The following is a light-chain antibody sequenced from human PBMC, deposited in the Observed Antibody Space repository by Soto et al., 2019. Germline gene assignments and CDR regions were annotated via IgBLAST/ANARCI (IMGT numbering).Light chain of an antibody. J-gene: IGKJ3*01. V-gene: IGKV3-11*01. CDR2: DTS. CDR1: QSISKY. CDR3: QQRSNWPVT. Sequence: EIVLTQSPATLSLSPGEGATLSCRASQSISKYLVWYQQKPGQAPRVLIYDTSNRATGIPARFSGSGSGTDVTLTISSLEPEDFAVYYCQQRSNWPVTFGPGTKVDIK.